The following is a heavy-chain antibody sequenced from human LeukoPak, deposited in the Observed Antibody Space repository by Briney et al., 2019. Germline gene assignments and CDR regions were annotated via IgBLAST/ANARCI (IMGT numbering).Heavy chain of an antibody. CDR3: AGTIFGVVPDY. V-gene: IGHV3-21*01. CDR2: ISSSSSYI. J-gene: IGHJ4*02. CDR1: GFTFSSYS. Sequence: GGSLRLSCAASGFTFSSYSMNWVRQAPGKGQEWVSSISSSSSYIYYADSVKGRFTISRDNAKNSLYLQMNSLRAEDTAVYYCAGTIFGVVPDYWGQGTLVTVSS. D-gene: IGHD3-3*01.